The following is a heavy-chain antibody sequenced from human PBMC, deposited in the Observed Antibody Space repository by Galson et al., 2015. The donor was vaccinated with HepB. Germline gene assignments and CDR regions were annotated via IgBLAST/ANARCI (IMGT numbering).Heavy chain of an antibody. Sequence: LSLTCAVYGGSFSGYYWSWIRQPPGKGLEWIGEVNHSGSTNYNPSLKSRVTISVDTSKNQFSLKLSSVTAADTAVYYCARGGTGYCSSTSCRRIRYFDYWGQGTLVTVSS. D-gene: IGHD2-2*03. V-gene: IGHV4-34*01. CDR1: GGSFSGYY. CDR3: ARGGTGYCSSTSCRRIRYFDY. J-gene: IGHJ4*02. CDR2: VNHSGST.